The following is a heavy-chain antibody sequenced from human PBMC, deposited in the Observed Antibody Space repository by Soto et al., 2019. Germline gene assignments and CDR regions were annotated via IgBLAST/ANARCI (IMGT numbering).Heavy chain of an antibody. J-gene: IGHJ6*02. Sequence: QVQLVQSGAEVKKPGASVKVSCKASGYTFTSYGISWVRQAPGQGLEWMGWISAYNGNTNYAQKLQGRVTMTTETSTSTAYMELRRLRSVDTAVYYCARLTSDITIFGVVIGEYYYYYGMDVWGQGTTVTVSS. CDR2: ISAYNGNT. D-gene: IGHD3-3*01. CDR1: GYTFTSYG. CDR3: ARLTSDITIFGVVIGEYYYYYGMDV. V-gene: IGHV1-18*01.